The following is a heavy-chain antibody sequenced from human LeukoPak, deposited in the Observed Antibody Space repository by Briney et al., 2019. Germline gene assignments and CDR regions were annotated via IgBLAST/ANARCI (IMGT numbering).Heavy chain of an antibody. V-gene: IGHV3-30-3*01. CDR3: ARAICSSTSCYTGRFDY. CDR2: ISYDGSNK. CDR1: GFTFSSYA. Sequence: PGGSLRLSCAASGFTFSSYAMHWVRQAPGKGLEWVAVISYDGSNKYYADSVKGRFTISRDNSKNTLYLQMNSLRAEDTAVYYCARAICSSTSCYTGRFDYWGQGTLVTVSS. D-gene: IGHD2-2*02. J-gene: IGHJ4*02.